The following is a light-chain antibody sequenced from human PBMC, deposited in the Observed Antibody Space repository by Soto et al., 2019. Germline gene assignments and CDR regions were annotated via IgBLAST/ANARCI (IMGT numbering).Light chain of an antibody. CDR3: QQSFSTPT. V-gene: IGKV1-39*01. Sequence: DIDMTQSPSSRSVSVGHRGTIPCRTSQNINAWLAWYQQRPGQAPKLLIYDASTVQSGVPSRFSGSGSGTDFTLTISSLQPEDFATYYCQQSFSTPTFGQGTRLEI. CDR2: DAS. J-gene: IGKJ5*01. CDR1: QNINAW.